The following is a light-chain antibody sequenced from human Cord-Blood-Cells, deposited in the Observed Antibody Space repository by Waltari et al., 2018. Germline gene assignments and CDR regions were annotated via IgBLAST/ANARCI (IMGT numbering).Light chain of an antibody. CDR2: WAP. Sequence: IVMTQSPDSLAVSLGERATINCKSSQSVLYSSNNKNYLAWYQQKPGQPPKLLIYWAPTRESGVPDRFSGSGSGTDVTLTISSLQAEDVAVYYCQQYYSTPYSFGQGTKLEIK. J-gene: IGKJ2*03. CDR3: QQYYSTPYS. V-gene: IGKV4-1*01. CDR1: QSVLYSSNNKNY.